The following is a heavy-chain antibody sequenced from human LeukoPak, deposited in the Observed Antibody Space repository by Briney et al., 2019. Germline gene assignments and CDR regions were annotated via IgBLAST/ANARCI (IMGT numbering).Heavy chain of an antibody. V-gene: IGHV4-59*11. J-gene: IGHJ5*02. CDR2: IYYSGST. D-gene: IGHD2-15*01. Sequence: SETLSLTCTVSGGSISSHYWSWIRQPPGKGLEWIGYIYYSGSTNYNPSLKSRVTISVDTSKNQFSLKLSSVTAADTAVYYCARDGCSGGSCYGGGNWFDPWGQGTLVTVSS. CDR3: ARDGCSGGSCYGGGNWFDP. CDR1: GGSISSHY.